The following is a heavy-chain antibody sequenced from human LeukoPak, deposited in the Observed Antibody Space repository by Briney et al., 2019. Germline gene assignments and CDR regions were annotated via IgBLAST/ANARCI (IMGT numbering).Heavy chain of an antibody. J-gene: IGHJ3*02. CDR3: ARPTWIQLWFDAFDI. CDR1: GFTSSSYA. Sequence: GGSLRLSCAASGFTSSSYAMHWVRQAPGKGLEWVAVISYDGSNKYYADSVKGRFTISRDNSKNTLYLQMNSLRAEDTAVYYCARPTWIQLWFDAFDIWGQGTMVTVSS. D-gene: IGHD5-18*01. V-gene: IGHV3-30-3*01. CDR2: ISYDGSNK.